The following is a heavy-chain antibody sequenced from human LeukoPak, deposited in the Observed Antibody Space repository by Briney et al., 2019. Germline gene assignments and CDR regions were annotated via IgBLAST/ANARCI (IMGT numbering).Heavy chain of an antibody. CDR3: ARVGAYCSSTSCYPPRYYYYMDV. V-gene: IGHV1-18*01. CDR1: GYTFTSCG. J-gene: IGHJ6*03. Sequence: ASVKVSCKASGYTFTSCGISWVRQAPGQGREGMGWISAYNGNTNYAQKLQGRVTMTTDTSTSTAYMELRSLRSDDTAVYYCARVGAYCSSTSCYPPRYYYYMDVWGKGTTVTASS. D-gene: IGHD2-2*01. CDR2: ISAYNGNT.